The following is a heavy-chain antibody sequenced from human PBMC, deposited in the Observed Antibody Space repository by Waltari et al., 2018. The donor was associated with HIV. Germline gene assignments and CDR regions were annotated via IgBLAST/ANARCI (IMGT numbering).Heavy chain of an antibody. CDR1: GFLFSTYA. V-gene: IGHV3-23*01. CDR2: IVSIGDTT. J-gene: IGHJ4*02. CDR3: AKDSMGAIDVEDYFDF. Sequence: EVQLLESGGGLVQPGGSLRLSCATPGFLFSTYALGWVRQAPGEGVEWVSTIVSIGDTTYYADAVKGRFTTTRANSKDTLYLQMNSLRAEDTAVYYCAKDSMGAIDVEDYFDFWGQGTLVTVSS. D-gene: IGHD1-26*01.